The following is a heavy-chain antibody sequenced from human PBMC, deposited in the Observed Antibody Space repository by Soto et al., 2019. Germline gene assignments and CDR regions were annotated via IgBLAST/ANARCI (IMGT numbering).Heavy chain of an antibody. J-gene: IGHJ4*02. CDR1: GFTFSSYS. CDR3: ARGSSNWAYYFDF. D-gene: IGHD6-13*01. CDR2: ITSSGTTV. Sequence: EVHLVESGGGLVQPGGSLRLSCAASGFTFSSYSLNWVRQAPGKGMEWGSYITSSGTTVYYADSVRGRFTISRDNAKNSLYLQTDSLRDDDTAVYYCARGSSNWAYYFDFWGQGTLVTVSS. V-gene: IGHV3-48*02.